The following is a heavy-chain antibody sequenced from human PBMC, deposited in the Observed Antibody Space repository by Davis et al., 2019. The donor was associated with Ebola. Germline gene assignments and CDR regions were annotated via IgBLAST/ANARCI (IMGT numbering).Heavy chain of an antibody. V-gene: IGHV3-33*08. CDR3: ARGSGYSSGWLDY. CDR1: GFTFSNAW. J-gene: IGHJ4*02. Sequence: GESLKISCAASGFTFSNAWMNWVRQAPGKGLEWVAVIWYDGSNKYYADSVKGRFTISRDNSKNTLYLQMNSLRAEDTAVYYCARGSGYSSGWLDYWGQGTLVTVSS. CDR2: IWYDGSNK. D-gene: IGHD6-19*01.